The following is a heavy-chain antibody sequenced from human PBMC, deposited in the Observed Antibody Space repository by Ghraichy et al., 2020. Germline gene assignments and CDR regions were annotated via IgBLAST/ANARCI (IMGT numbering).Heavy chain of an antibody. CDR3: ARGRVHCSDH. Sequence: ETLSLTCAASGFTFSSYWMNWVRQAPGKGLEWVANIKQDGSENYYVDSVKGRFTISRDNAKNSLYLQMNSLRAEDTAVYYCARGRVHCSDHWGQGTLVTVSS. CDR2: IKQDGSEN. CDR1: GFTFSSYW. J-gene: IGHJ4*02. D-gene: IGHD2-21*01. V-gene: IGHV3-7*01.